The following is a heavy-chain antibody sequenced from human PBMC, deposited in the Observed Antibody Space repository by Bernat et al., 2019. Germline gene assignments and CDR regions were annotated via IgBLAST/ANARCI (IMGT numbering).Heavy chain of an antibody. CDR2: IFWDDEK. CDR3: AHGTATDAFHV. Sequence: QITLKESGPTLVKPTQTLTLTCTFSGFSISTSGVSVGWIRQPPGRALEWLAVIFWDDEKHCSPSLESRLTITKDTSKNQVVLTMTSMDPVDTATYYCAHGTATDAFHVWGQGTVVTVSS. V-gene: IGHV2-5*02. J-gene: IGHJ3*01. CDR1: GFSISTSGVS.